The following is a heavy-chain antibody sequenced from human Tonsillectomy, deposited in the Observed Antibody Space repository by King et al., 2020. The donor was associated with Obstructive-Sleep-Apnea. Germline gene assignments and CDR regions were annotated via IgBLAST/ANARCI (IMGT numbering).Heavy chain of an antibody. CDR2: IYSGGST. Sequence: VQLVESGGGLVQPGGSLRLSCAASGFTVSSNYMSWVRQAPGKGLEWVSVIYSGGSTYYADSVKGRFTISRDNSKNTLYLQMNSLRAEDTAVYYCARRGGSSWYYPIDFLGQGTLGTVSS. CDR1: GFTVSSNY. CDR3: ARRGGSSWYYPIDF. V-gene: IGHV3-66*01. J-gene: IGHJ4*02. D-gene: IGHD6-13*01.